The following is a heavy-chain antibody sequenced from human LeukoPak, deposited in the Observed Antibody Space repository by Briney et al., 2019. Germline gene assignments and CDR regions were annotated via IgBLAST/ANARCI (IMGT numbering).Heavy chain of an antibody. J-gene: IGHJ3*02. D-gene: IGHD5-12*01. CDR2: IYSGGST. CDR3: ARVQGETLPTNAFDI. CDR1: GFSFSTSY. Sequence: GGSLRLSCAASGFSFSTSYMSWLRQAPGKGLEWVSVIYSGGSTYYADSVKGRFTISRDNSKNTLYLQMNSLRAEDTAVYYCARVQGETLPTNAFDIWGQGTMVTVSS. V-gene: IGHV3-66*01.